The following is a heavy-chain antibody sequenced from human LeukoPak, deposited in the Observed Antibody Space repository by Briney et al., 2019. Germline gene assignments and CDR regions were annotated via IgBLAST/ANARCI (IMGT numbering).Heavy chain of an antibody. CDR3: ANPGDGDPFDY. CDR2: ISGSGGST. Sequence: GGSLRLSCVVSGFTFSNYWMSWVRQAPGKGLEWVSAISGSGGSTYYADSVKGRFTISRDNSKNTLYLQMNSLRAEDTAVYYCANPGDGDPFDYWGQGTLVTVSS. J-gene: IGHJ4*02. CDR1: GFTFSNYW. V-gene: IGHV3-23*01. D-gene: IGHD4-17*01.